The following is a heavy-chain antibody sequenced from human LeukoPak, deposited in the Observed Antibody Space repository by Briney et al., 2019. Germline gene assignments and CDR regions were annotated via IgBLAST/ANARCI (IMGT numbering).Heavy chain of an antibody. CDR3: ARGPGSGYYPFDY. CDR2: ISSSSSTI. V-gene: IGHV3-48*02. CDR1: GFTFSSYS. Sequence: PGGSLRLSCAASGFTFSSYSMNWVRQAPGKGLEWVSYISSSSSTIYYTDSVRGRFTISRDNAKNSLYLQMNSLRDEDTAVYSCARGPGSGYYPFDYRGQGTLVTVSS. J-gene: IGHJ4*02. D-gene: IGHD3-22*01.